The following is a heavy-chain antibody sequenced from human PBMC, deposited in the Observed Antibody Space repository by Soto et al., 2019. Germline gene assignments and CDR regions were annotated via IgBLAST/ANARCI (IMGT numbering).Heavy chain of an antibody. J-gene: IGHJ6*02. D-gene: IGHD3-16*01. CDR1: GFTFSSYA. CDR2: ISYDVSNK. Sequence: GGSLRLSCAASGFTFSSYAMHWVRQAPGRGLEWVAVISYDVSNKYYADSVKGRFTISRDNSRNTLYLQMNSLRAEDTDVSYCGKGGRTHPTQDYQVMDVWGQGTRVTASS. V-gene: IGHV3-30*18. CDR3: GKGGRTHPTQDYQVMDV.